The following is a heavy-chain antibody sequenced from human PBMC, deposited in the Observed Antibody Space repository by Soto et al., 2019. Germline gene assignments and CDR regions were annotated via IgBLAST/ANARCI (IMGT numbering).Heavy chain of an antibody. Sequence: WASVKVSCKASGYTFSDFDINWLRQAAGQGPEWMGWMNAKSGDTFSAQRLQGKFNMTWDTSLGTAYMEVGSLTSDDAAIYYCARGNPFNYAGFDVWGQGTTVTVSS. CDR3: ARGNPFNYAGFDV. CDR2: MNAKSGDT. J-gene: IGHJ6*02. D-gene: IGHD3-16*01. V-gene: IGHV1-8*01. CDR1: GYTFSDFD.